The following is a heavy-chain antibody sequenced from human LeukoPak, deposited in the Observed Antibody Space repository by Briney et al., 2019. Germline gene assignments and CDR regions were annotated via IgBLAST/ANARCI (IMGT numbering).Heavy chain of an antibody. J-gene: IGHJ3*02. V-gene: IGHV3-33*08. D-gene: IGHD3-10*01. CDR1: GFTFSSYG. Sequence: GGSLRLSCAASGFTFSSYGMHWVRQAPGKGLEWVAVIWYDGSNKYYADSVKGRFTISRDNYKNTLYLQMNSLRAEDTAVYYCARDMVRGVTLGAFDIWGQGTMVTVSS. CDR3: ARDMVRGVTLGAFDI. CDR2: IWYDGSNK.